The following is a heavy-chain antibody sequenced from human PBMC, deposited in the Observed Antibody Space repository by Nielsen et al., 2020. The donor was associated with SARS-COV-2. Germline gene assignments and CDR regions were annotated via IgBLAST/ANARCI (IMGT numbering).Heavy chain of an antibody. V-gene: IGHV1-3*01. Sequence: ASVKVSCKASGYTFTSYAMHWVRQAPGQRLEWMGWINAGNGNTKYSQKFQGRVTITRDTSTTTAYMELRSLRSDDTAVYYCARVEQLYDYFDYWGQGTLVTVSS. J-gene: IGHJ4*02. D-gene: IGHD5/OR15-5a*01. CDR1: GYTFTSYA. CDR3: ARVEQLYDYFDY. CDR2: INAGNGNT.